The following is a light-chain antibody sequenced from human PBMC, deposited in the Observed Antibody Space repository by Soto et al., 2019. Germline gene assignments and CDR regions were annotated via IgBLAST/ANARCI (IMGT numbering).Light chain of an antibody. CDR2: DVS. Sequence: QSALTQPASVSGSPGQSITISCTGSSSDVGGYNYVSWFQQHPGEAPKLMIYDVSNRPSGVSDRFSGSKSGNTASLTISGLQAEDEADYYCSSYTSSNTWVFGGGTKLTV. J-gene: IGLJ3*02. CDR1: SSDVGGYNY. CDR3: SSYTSSNTWV. V-gene: IGLV2-14*01.